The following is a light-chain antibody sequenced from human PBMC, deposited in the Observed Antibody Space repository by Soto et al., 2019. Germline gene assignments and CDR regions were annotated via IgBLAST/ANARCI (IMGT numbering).Light chain of an antibody. Sequence: QSALAQPASVSGSPGQPITISCTGTSSDVGAYKFVPWYQHHPGRAPKLIIFEVTNRPSGVSSRFSGSKSGNTASLTISRLLPEDEADYYCSSYTNNTTLVFGGGT. CDR3: SSYTNNTTLV. V-gene: IGLV2-14*01. J-gene: IGLJ2*01. CDR1: SSDVGAYKF. CDR2: EVT.